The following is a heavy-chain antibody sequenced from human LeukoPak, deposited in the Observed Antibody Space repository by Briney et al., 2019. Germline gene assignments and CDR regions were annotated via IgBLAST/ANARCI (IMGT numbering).Heavy chain of an antibody. CDR2: ISGGGSNT. D-gene: IGHD3-10*01. CDR3: AESAGDYYYYYMDV. J-gene: IGHJ6*03. CDR1: GFAFSSCA. Sequence: GGSLRLSCAASGFAFSSCAMIWVRQAPGKGLERVSSISGGGSNTYYADSVKGRFTISRDQSKNTLYVQMNSLRAEDTAIYYCAESAGDYYYYYMDVWGKGTTVTVSS. V-gene: IGHV3-23*01.